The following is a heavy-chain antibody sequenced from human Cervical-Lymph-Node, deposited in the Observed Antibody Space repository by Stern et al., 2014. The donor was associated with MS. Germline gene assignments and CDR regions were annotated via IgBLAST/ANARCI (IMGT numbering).Heavy chain of an antibody. V-gene: IGHV3-33*01. CDR2: ICYEGSNP. D-gene: IGHD6-13*01. Sequence: VQLVESGGGVVQPGRSLRLSCAASGFSFSRYAMHWFRQAPGKGLEWVALICYEGSNPYYADSVTGRFTISRDNFKNTLYLQMNSLRAEDTAVYYCASAYSSSHYYFDYWGQGTLVTVSS. CDR1: GFSFSRYA. J-gene: IGHJ4*02. CDR3: ASAYSSSHYYFDY.